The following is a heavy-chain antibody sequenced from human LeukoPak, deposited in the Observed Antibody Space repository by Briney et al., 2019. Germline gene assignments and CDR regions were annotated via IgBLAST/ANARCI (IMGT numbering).Heavy chain of an antibody. Sequence: GASVKVSCKASGYTFTSYDINWVRQATGQGLEWMGWMNPNSGNTGYAQKFQGRVTMTRNTSISTAYMELSSLRSEDTAVYYCARGSHCSSTSCFPDYYYMDVWGKGTTVTISS. V-gene: IGHV1-8*01. J-gene: IGHJ6*03. CDR3: ARGSHCSSTSCFPDYYYMDV. CDR1: GYTFTSYD. CDR2: MNPNSGNT. D-gene: IGHD2-2*01.